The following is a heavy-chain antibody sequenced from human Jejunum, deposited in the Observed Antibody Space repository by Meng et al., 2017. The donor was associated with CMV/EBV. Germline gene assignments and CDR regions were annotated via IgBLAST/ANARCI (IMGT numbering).Heavy chain of an antibody. CDR1: GFTFSSYG. Sequence: VASGFTFSSYGMSWVRQAPGKGLEWVSGISDTGGSTYYADSVKGRFTISRDNSKNTLYLQMNSLRAEDTAVYYCAKDRLTIAFLDYWGQGTLVTVSS. D-gene: IGHD3-10*01. CDR3: AKDRLTIAFLDY. V-gene: IGHV3-23*01. J-gene: IGHJ4*02. CDR2: ISDTGGST.